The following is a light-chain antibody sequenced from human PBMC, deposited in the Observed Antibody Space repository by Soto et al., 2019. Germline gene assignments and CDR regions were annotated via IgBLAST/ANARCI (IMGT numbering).Light chain of an antibody. CDR1: QSISNY. CDR2: AAS. J-gene: IGKJ1*01. Sequence: DIQMTQSPSSLSASVGDRVTITCRASQSISNYLNWYQQKPGKAPKLLIYAASSLQSGVPSRFSGSGSGTDFTLTISSLQLEDFATYYGQQSYSTAWTFGPGTKVEIK. V-gene: IGKV1-39*01. CDR3: QQSYSTAWT.